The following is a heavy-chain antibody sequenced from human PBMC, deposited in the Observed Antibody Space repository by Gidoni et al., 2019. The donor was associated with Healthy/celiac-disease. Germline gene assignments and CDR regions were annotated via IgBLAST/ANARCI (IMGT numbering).Heavy chain of an antibody. CDR3: AKDMGSYGPLGGMDV. V-gene: IGHV3-9*01. CDR2: ISWNSGSI. CDR1: GFTFDDYA. D-gene: IGHD3-16*01. J-gene: IGHJ6*02. Sequence: EVQLVESGGGLVQPGRSLRLSCAASGFTFDDYAMHWVRQAPGKGLEWVSGISWNSGSIGYADSVKGRFTISRDNAKNSLYLQMNSLRAEDTALYYCAKDMGSYGPLGGMDVWGQGTTVTVSS.